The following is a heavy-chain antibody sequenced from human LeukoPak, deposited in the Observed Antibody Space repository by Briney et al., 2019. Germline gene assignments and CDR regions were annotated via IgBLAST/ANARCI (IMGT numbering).Heavy chain of an antibody. D-gene: IGHD3-10*01. CDR3: ARVYYGSVSRVDY. CDR2: INTDGSST. V-gene: IGHV3-74*01. CDR1: GFTFSSYW. Sequence: GGSLRLSCAASGFTFSSYWMHWVRQGPGKGLMWVSRINTDGSSTSYAESVKGRFTISRDNAKNTLYLQMNSLRAEDTAVYYCARVYYGSVSRVDYWGQGTLVTVSS. J-gene: IGHJ4*02.